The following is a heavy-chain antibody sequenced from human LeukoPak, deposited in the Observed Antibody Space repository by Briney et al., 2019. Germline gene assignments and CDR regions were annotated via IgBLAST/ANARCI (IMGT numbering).Heavy chain of an antibody. CDR2: ISSSSSYI. CDR1: GFTFSSYS. V-gene: IGHV3-21*01. D-gene: IGHD3-3*01. CDR3: ARDNYDFWSGYYTLDY. J-gene: IGHJ4*02. Sequence: GGSLRLSCAASGFTFSSYSMNWVRQAPGKGLEWVSSISSSSSYIYYADSVKGRFTISRDNAKNSLYLQMNSLRAEDTAVYYCARDNYDFWSGYYTLDYWGQGTLVTVSS.